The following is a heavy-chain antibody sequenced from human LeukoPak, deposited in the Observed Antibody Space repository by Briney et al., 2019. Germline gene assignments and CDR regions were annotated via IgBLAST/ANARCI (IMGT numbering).Heavy chain of an antibody. D-gene: IGHD3-9*01. CDR2: VSGSGSST. J-gene: IGHJ4*02. Sequence: GGSLRLSCAASGFTFSSYAMSWVRQAPRKGLEWVSVVSGSGSSTDYADSVKGRFTISRDNSKNTLYLQMSSLSAEDTAVYYCAKMNVLTGYYTPNFDFWGQGTLVAVSS. CDR3: AKMNVLTGYYTPNFDF. CDR1: GFTFSSYA. V-gene: IGHV3-23*01.